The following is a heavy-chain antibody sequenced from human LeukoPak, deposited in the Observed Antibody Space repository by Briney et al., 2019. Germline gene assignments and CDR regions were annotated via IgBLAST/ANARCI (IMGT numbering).Heavy chain of an antibody. D-gene: IGHD4-17*01. CDR3: ARGIESYGDYGY. CDR1: GGSISSGSYY. Sequence: PLETLSLTCTVSGGSISSGSYYWSWIRQPPGKGLEWIAYMYNSGSTNYNPSLKSRVTISIDTSKNQFSLKLSSLTAADTAIYYCARGIESYGDYGYWGQGILVTVSS. CDR2: MYNSGST. V-gene: IGHV4-61*01. J-gene: IGHJ4*02.